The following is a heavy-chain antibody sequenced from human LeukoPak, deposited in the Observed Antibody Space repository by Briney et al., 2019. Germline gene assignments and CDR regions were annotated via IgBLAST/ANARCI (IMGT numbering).Heavy chain of an antibody. V-gene: IGHV3-7*03. Sequence: GGSLRLSCAASGFTFSNYYMTWVRQAPGKGLEWVASIKQDGTDKYYVDSVKGRFTISRDNAKNSLYLQMNSLRAEDTALYYCAKDAMVRGGRSYYFDYWGQGTLVTVSS. CDR2: IKQDGTDK. J-gene: IGHJ4*02. CDR3: AKDAMVRGGRSYYFDY. D-gene: IGHD3-10*01. CDR1: GFTFSNYY.